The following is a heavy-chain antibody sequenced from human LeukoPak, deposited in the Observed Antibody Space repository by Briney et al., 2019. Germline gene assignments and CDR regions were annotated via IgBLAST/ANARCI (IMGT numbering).Heavy chain of an antibody. CDR2: ISGSGDA. J-gene: IGHJ4*02. CDR1: GFTFSSFA. V-gene: IGHV3-23*01. Sequence: HTGGSLRLSCAASGFTFSSFAMSWVRRAPGKGLEWVSGISGSGDAYSADSVKGRFTISRDNSKNTLYLQMNSLRADDTAVYYCAKESGYYYEYFEYWGQGTLVTVS. D-gene: IGHD3-22*01. CDR3: AKESGYYYEYFEY.